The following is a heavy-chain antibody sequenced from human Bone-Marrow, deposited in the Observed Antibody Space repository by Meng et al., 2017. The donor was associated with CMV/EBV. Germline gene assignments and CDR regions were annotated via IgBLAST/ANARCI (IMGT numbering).Heavy chain of an antibody. Sequence: GGSLRLSCAASGFTFSSYSMNWVRQAPGKGLEWVSSISSSSSYIYYADSVKGRFTISRDNAKNSLYLQMNSLRAEDTAVDYCARDRRAARPNIDYWGQGTLVTVSS. V-gene: IGHV3-21*01. D-gene: IGHD6-6*01. J-gene: IGHJ4*02. CDR2: ISSSSSYI. CDR3: ARDRRAARPNIDY. CDR1: GFTFSSYS.